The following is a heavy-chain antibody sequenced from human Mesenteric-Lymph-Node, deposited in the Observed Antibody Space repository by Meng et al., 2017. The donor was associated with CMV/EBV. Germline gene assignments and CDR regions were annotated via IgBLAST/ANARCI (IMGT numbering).Heavy chain of an antibody. D-gene: IGHD6-13*01. CDR1: GGSVSSGSHY. V-gene: IGHV4-61*01. J-gene: IGHJ6*02. CDR2: IYYSGST. CDR3: ARAAADPKYYYYYGMDV. Sequence: SETLSLTCTVSGGSVSSGSHYWSWIRQPPGKGLEWIGYIYYSGSTNYNPSLKSRVTISVDTSKNQFSLKLSSVTAADTAVYYCARAAADPKYYYYYGMDVWGQGTTVTVSS.